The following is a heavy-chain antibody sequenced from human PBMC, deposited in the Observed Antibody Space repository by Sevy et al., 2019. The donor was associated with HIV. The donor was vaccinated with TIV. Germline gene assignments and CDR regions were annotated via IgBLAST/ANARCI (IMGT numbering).Heavy chain of an antibody. V-gene: IGHV1-2*02. J-gene: IGHJ4*02. CDR1: GYTFAGYY. Sequence: ASVKVSCKVFGYTFAGYYVHWVRQAPGQGLEWMGWINPNSGGTNYAQRFQDRVTMTRDTSISTVYMELSNLKSDDTAEYYCASGEYGDYVRIDYWGQGTLVTVSS. CDR3: ASGEYGDYVRIDY. CDR2: INPNSGGT. D-gene: IGHD4-17*01.